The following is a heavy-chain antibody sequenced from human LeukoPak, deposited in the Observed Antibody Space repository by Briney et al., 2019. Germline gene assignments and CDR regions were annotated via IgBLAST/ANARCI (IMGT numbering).Heavy chain of an antibody. CDR3: VRDLNASGWE. Sequence: SQTLSLTCAISGDSVSSNSAAWNWIRQPPSRGLEWLVRTYYRSRWYTEYAVSVKSRITISPDTSKNQFPLHLNSVTPEDTALYYCVRDLNASGWEWGRGTLVTVSS. D-gene: IGHD6-19*01. CDR1: GDSVSSNSAA. V-gene: IGHV6-1*01. CDR2: TYYRSRWYT. J-gene: IGHJ4*02.